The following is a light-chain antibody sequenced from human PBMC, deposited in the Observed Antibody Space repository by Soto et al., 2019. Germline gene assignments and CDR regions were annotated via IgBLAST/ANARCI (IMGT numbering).Light chain of an antibody. CDR2: EVS. J-gene: IGLJ3*02. CDR3: SSYTTLNTLV. V-gene: IGLV2-14*01. Sequence: QSALTQPASVSGSPGQSITISCTGTSSDVGAYSYVSWYQHHPGKVPKLMIYEVSNRPSGISNRFSGSKSGNTASLTISGLQAADEADYYCSSYTTLNTLVFGRGTKFTVL. CDR1: SSDVGAYSY.